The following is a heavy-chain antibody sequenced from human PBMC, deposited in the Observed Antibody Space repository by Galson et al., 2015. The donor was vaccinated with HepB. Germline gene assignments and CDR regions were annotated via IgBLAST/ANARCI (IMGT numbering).Heavy chain of an antibody. CDR3: ASSSVKVRGYGSGPYYFDY. V-gene: IGHV3-21*01. J-gene: IGHJ4*02. Sequence: SLRLSCAASGFTFSSYSMNWVRQAPGKGLEWVSSISSSSSYIYYADSVKGRFTISRDNAKNSLYLQMNSLRAEDTAAYYCASSSVKVRGYGSGPYYFDYWGQGTLVTVSS. D-gene: IGHD3-10*01. CDR2: ISSSSSYI. CDR1: GFTFSSYS.